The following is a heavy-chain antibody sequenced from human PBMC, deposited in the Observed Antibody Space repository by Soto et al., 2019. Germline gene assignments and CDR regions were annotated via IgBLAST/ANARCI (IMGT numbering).Heavy chain of an antibody. CDR1: GFIFSDSY. V-gene: IGHV3-11*06. J-gene: IGHJ6*02. D-gene: IGHD3-10*01. CDR2: MSASSSYR. CDR3: ARDMGYYYYGMDV. Sequence: VGSLRLACAASGFIFSDSYMYWVRQAPGKGLEWVSYMSASSSYRIYADSVKGRFTISRDNAKNSLYLQMNSLRAEDSAVYYCARDMGYYYYGMDVWVQGTTVTVSS.